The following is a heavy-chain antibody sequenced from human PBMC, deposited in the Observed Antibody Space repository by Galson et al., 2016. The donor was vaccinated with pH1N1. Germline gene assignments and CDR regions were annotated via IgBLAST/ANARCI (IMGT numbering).Heavy chain of an antibody. CDR1: GGSISSRTYY. CDR3: ARGGEEVLTFGEPHNWFDP. CDR2: VYSSGST. Sequence: TLSLTCTVSGGSISSRTYYWSWIRRPAGKGLEWIGLVYSSGSTRYNPSLKSRVTISADTSKSQLSLKMTSVTAADTAVYYCARGGEEVLTFGEPHNWFDPWGQGILVTVSS. J-gene: IGHJ5*02. D-gene: IGHD3-10*01. V-gene: IGHV4-61*02.